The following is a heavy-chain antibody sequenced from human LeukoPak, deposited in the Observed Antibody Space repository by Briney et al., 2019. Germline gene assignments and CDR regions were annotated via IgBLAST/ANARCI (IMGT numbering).Heavy chain of an antibody. D-gene: IGHD3-22*01. V-gene: IGHV4-34*01. CDR1: GGSFSGYY. CDR2: INHSGST. CDR3: ARGGHSSGYYAWYWFDP. Sequence: KTSETLSLTCAVYGGSFSGYYWSWIRQPPGKGLEWIGEINHSGSTNYNPSLKSRVTISVDTSKNQFSLKLSSVTAADTAVYYCARGGHSSGYYAWYWFDPWGQGTLVTVSS. J-gene: IGHJ5*02.